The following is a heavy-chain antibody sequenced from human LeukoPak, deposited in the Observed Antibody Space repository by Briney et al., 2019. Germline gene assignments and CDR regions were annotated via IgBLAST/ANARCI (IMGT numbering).Heavy chain of an antibody. CDR3: ARRQYHYYGMDV. CDR1: GDSVSSGGYY. J-gene: IGHJ6*02. CDR2: IYYSGST. Sequence: SETLSLTCNVSGDSVSSGGYYWSWIWQPPGKGLEWIGYIYYSGSTNYNSSLKSRVTMSVDTSKNQFSLNLSSVTAADTAVYYCARRQYHYYGMDVWGQGTTVTVSS. V-gene: IGHV4-61*08. D-gene: IGHD2-2*01.